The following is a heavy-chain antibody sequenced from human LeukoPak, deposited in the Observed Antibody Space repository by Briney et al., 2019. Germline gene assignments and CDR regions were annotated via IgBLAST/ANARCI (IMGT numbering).Heavy chain of an antibody. Sequence: GGSLRLSCAASGFTFSSYAMHWVRQAPGKGLEWVAVISYDGSNKYYADSVKGRFTVSRDNAKNSLYLQMNSLRAEDTAVYYCARDQWLDYWGQGTLVTVSS. V-gene: IGHV3-30*04. CDR1: GFTFSSYA. D-gene: IGHD6-19*01. J-gene: IGHJ4*02. CDR2: ISYDGSNK. CDR3: ARDQWLDY.